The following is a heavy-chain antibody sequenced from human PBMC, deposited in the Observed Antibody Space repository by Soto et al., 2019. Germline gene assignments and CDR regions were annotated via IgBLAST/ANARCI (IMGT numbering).Heavy chain of an antibody. J-gene: IGHJ4*02. D-gene: IGHD6-13*01. CDR1: VGSFSGYY. V-gene: IGHV4-34*01. Sequence: ESLSLTCAVYVGSFSGYYWSWIRQPPGKGLEWTGEINHSGSTNYNPSLKSRVTISVDTSKNQFSLKLSSVTAADTAVYYCAKSHIAAAGTGRAFDYWGQGTLVTVS. CDR2: INHSGST. CDR3: AKSHIAAAGTGRAFDY.